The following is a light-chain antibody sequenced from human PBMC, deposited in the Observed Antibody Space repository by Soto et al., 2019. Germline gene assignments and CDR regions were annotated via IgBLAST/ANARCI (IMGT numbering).Light chain of an antibody. CDR3: QQYYSSPFT. CDR1: QTLLYSSINRNS. Sequence: DIVMTQSPDSLAVSLGERAAINCKSSQTLLYSSINRNSLAWYQHKPGQPPKLLIYWASTRESGVPDRFSGSGSGTDFTLTINGLQAEDVAVYYCQQYYSSPFTFGPGTKVDI. J-gene: IGKJ3*01. CDR2: WAS. V-gene: IGKV4-1*01.